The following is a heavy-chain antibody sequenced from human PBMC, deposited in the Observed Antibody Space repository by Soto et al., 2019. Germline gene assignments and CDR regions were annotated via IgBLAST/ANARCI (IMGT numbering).Heavy chain of an antibody. J-gene: IGHJ5*02. D-gene: IGHD6-19*01. CDR2: ISHDGINK. CDR1: GFSFSSYA. CDR3: ARDMYSSDYFVKWFEP. V-gene: IGHV3-30-3*01. Sequence: QVRLVESGGGVVQPGRSLRLSCTASGFSFSSYAMYWFRQPPGKGLEWVAVISHDGINKHYADSVKGRVTVSRDNSNHSLDLQLNRLRGEATAIYYCARDMYSSDYFVKWFEPWGQGTLITVSS.